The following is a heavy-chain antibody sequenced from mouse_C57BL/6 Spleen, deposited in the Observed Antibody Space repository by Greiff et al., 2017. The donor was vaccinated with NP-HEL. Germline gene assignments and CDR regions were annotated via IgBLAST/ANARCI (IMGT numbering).Heavy chain of an antibody. V-gene: IGHV1-15*01. CDR2: IDPETGGT. J-gene: IGHJ4*01. D-gene: IGHD2-2*01. CDR3: TRGVTTRYAMDY. Sequence: VKLVESGAELVRPGASVTLSCKASGYTFTDYEMHWVKQTPVHGLEWIGAIDPETGGTAYNQKFKGKAILTADKSSSTAYMELRSLTSEDSAVYYCTRGVTTRYAMDYWGQGTSVTVSS. CDR1: GYTFTDYE.